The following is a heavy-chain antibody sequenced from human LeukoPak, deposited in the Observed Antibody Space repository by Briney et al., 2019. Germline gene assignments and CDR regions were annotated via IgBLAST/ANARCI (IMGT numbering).Heavy chain of an antibody. CDR2: ISRSGNTI. J-gene: IGHJ4*02. V-gene: IGHV3-48*04. CDR3: ARDLDGYNNFDY. Sequence: GGSLRLSCAVSGFTFSSYSMSWVRQAPGKGLEWVSYISRSGNTIYYADSVKGRFSISRDNAKNSLYLQMNSLRAEDTAVYYCARDLDGYNNFDYWGQGTLVTVSS. CDR1: GFTFSSYS. D-gene: IGHD5-24*01.